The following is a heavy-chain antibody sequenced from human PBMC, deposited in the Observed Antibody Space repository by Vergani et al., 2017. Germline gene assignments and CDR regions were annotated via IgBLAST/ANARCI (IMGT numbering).Heavy chain of an antibody. V-gene: IGHV3-23*01. J-gene: IGHJ4*02. Sequence: EVQLLESGGDLVQPGGSLRLSCTASGFIFSTYAMSWVRQAQGKGLEWVSTISSDGGSTYYADSVKGRFTISRDNSKNTLSLQMNSLTAEDTAIYYCAGPQGTSAYYDGGFDYWGQGILVTVSS. CDR2: ISSDGGST. CDR1: GFIFSTYA. CDR3: AGPQGTSAYYDGGFDY. D-gene: IGHD3-22*01.